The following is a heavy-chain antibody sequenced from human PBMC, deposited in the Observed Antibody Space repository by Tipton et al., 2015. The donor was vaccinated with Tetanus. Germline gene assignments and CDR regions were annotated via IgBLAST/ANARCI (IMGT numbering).Heavy chain of an antibody. CDR2: IYFTGTT. V-gene: IGHV4-31*03. CDR1: GDSISSGDFY. D-gene: IGHD3-22*01. CDR3: ARDSYYSSRWSFADY. J-gene: IGHJ4*02. Sequence: TLSLTCTVSGDSISSGDFYWSWIRQHPGKGLELIGYIYFTGTTYYNPSLESRLTISIDTSKNQFSLELTSVTAADTAVYYCARDSYYSSRWSFADYWGQGTLVTVSS.